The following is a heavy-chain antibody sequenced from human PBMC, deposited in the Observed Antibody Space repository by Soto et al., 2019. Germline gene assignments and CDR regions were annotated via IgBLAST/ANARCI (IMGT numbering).Heavy chain of an antibody. J-gene: IGHJ6*02. CDR2: ISWNSGSI. D-gene: IGHD4-4*01. V-gene: IGHV3-9*01. CDR1: GFTFDDYA. Sequence: LRLSCAASGFTFDDYAMHWVRQAPAKGLEWVSGISWNSGSIGYADSVKGRFTISRDNAKNSLYLQMNSLRAEDTALYYCAKAYSNPAYYYGMDVWGQGTTVTVSS. CDR3: AKAYSNPAYYYGMDV.